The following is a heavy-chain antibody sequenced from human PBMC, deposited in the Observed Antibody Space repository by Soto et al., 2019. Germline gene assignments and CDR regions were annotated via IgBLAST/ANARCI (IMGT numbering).Heavy chain of an antibody. D-gene: IGHD5-18*01. J-gene: IGHJ4*02. CDR3: ARAREPEYSCPIFFDI. V-gene: IGHV3-53*01. Sequence: GGSLRLSCAASGLAVSNSYMSWVRQAPGKGLQWVSVIYSAGSTYYANSVKGRFTISRDISTNMVYLQMSCLTDDHTAVYYGARAREPEYSCPIFFDIWGQGALVTVS. CDR1: GLAVSNSY. CDR2: IYSAGST.